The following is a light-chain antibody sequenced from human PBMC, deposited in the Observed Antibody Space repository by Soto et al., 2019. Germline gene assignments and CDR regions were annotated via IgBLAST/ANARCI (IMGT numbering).Light chain of an antibody. CDR2: SNN. CDR1: SSNIGSHT. J-gene: IGLJ3*02. V-gene: IGLV1-44*01. CDR3: ATWDGSLNWV. Sequence: QSVLTQPPSASGTPGQRVTISCSGSSSNIGSHTVNWYQQLPGTAPKLLIYSNNLRPSGVPDRFSGSKSGTSASLAISGFQSEDEADYYCATWDGSLNWVFGGGTKLTVL.